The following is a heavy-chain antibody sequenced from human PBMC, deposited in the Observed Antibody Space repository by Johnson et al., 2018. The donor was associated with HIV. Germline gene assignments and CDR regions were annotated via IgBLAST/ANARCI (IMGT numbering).Heavy chain of an antibody. D-gene: IGHD6-6*01. V-gene: IGHV3-74*01. CDR3: ARDRKWVAARSGDAFDI. J-gene: IGHJ3*02. CDR2: IYSDGTST. Sequence: VQLVESGGGLVQPGGSLRLSCAASGFTFSNYWMHWVRQVPGKGLEWVSRIYSDGTSTTYADSVKGRFTISRDNAKNTLYLQMNSLRAEDTAVYYCARDRKWVAARSGDAFDIWGQGTMVTVSS. CDR1: GFTFSNYW.